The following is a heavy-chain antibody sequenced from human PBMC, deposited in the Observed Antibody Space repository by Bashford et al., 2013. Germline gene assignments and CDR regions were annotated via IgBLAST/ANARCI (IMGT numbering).Heavy chain of an antibody. J-gene: IGHJ4*02. V-gene: IGHV3-21*04. D-gene: IGHD2-15*01. Sequence: VRQAPGKGLEWVSSISGSGNYIYYADSLQGRFTISRDNAKNSLFLQMNSLRAEDTAVYYCACLLVVTAAKRDFDYWGQGTLVTVSS. CDR2: ISGSGNYI. CDR3: ACLLVVTAAKRDFDY.